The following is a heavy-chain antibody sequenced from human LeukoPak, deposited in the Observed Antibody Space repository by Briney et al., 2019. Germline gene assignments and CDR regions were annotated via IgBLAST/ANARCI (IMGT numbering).Heavy chain of an antibody. Sequence: PGRSLTLSCAASGFTFSSYAMHWVRQAPGKGREWVAVISFDGVNKYYADAVKGRFTISRDSSRSTLYLQMHSLRRDDSAVYYCARDVSPPVITTVDYWGQGTLVTVSS. CDR2: ISFDGVNK. V-gene: IGHV3-30*01. D-gene: IGHD3-22*01. CDR1: GFTFSSYA. J-gene: IGHJ4*02. CDR3: ARDVSPPVITTVDY.